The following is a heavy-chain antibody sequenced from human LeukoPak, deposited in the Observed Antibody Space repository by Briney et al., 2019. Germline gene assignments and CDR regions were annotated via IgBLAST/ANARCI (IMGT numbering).Heavy chain of an antibody. CDR1: GGSISSSSYY. Sequence: SETLSLTCTVSGGSISSSSYYWGWIRQPPGKGLEWIGYIYYSGSTNYNPSLKSRVTISVDTSKNQFSLKLSSVTAADTAVYYCARDPAPLMSLYGMDVWGQGTTVTVSS. CDR3: ARDPAPLMSLYGMDV. D-gene: IGHD2-8*01. CDR2: IYYSGST. V-gene: IGHV4-61*01. J-gene: IGHJ6*02.